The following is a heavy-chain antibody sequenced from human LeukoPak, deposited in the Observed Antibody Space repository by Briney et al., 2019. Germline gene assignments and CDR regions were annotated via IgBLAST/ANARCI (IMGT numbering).Heavy chain of an antibody. D-gene: IGHD2-15*01. J-gene: IGHJ4*02. Sequence: SETLSLTCTVSGGSISSYYWSWIRQPPGKGLEWIAYIDYSGSTRYNPSLKSRLTISVDPSKNQFSLNLSSVTAADSAVYYCARSALGFCHGGTCPYYFDHWGQGTLVTVSS. CDR1: GGSISSYY. CDR2: IDYSGST. V-gene: IGHV4-59*01. CDR3: ARSALGFCHGGTCPYYFDH.